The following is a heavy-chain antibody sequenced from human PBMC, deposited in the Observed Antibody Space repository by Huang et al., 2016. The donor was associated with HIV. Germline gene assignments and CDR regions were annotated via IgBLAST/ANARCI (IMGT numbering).Heavy chain of an antibody. CDR1: GGPFSTNA. J-gene: IGHJ6*03. CDR3: ARQPYCGGDCAHYYYFYMDV. Sequence: QVQLVQSGAEVKRPGASVKVSCRASGGPFSTNAVSWVRQAPGQGLEWVGGISPMFGTTKYEQRFQGKVTITADESSSTVYMELSSLRSDDTAVYYCARQPYCGGDCAHYYYFYMDVWGKGTTVTVSS. D-gene: IGHD2-21*02. CDR2: ISPMFGTT. V-gene: IGHV1-69*13.